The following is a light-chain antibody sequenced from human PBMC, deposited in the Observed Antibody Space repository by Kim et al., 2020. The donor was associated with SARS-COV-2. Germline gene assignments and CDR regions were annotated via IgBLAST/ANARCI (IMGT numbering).Light chain of an antibody. CDR3: LQDYNYPYT. CDR2: AAS. CDR1: QDIRND. V-gene: IGKV1-6*01. Sequence: SASIGDRVTITRRASQDIRNDLGWYQQKPGKAPELLIYAASSLQSGVPSRFAGSGSGTDFTLTISSLQPEDFATYYCLQDYNYPYTFGQGTKLEI. J-gene: IGKJ2*01.